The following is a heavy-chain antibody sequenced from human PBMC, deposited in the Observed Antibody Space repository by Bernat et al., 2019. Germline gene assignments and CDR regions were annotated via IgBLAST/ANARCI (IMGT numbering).Heavy chain of an antibody. D-gene: IGHD3-16*01. CDR3: ATGGQRQTQRGMDV. Sequence: SCAASGFTFSSYGMHWVRQAPVKGLEWVAVISYEGSNKYYADSVKGRFTISRDNSQNKLYLQINSLRAEDTGVYYCATGGQRQTQRGMDVWGQGTTV. CDR1: GFTFSSYG. CDR2: ISYEGSNK. J-gene: IGHJ6*02. V-gene: IGHV3-30*03.